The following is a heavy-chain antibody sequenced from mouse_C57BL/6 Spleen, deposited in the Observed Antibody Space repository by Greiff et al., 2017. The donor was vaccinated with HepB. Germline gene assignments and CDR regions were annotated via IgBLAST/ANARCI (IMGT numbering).Heavy chain of an antibody. Sequence: VQLQQSGAELVRPGASVKLSCTASGFNIKDDYMHWVKQRPEQGLEWIGCIDPENGDTEYASKFQGKATITADTSSNTAYLQLSSLTSEDTAVYYCTTGGYGSSYRYFDVWGTGTTVTVSS. D-gene: IGHD1-1*01. V-gene: IGHV14-4*01. CDR2: IDPENGDT. J-gene: IGHJ1*03. CDR1: GFNIKDDY. CDR3: TTGGYGSSYRYFDV.